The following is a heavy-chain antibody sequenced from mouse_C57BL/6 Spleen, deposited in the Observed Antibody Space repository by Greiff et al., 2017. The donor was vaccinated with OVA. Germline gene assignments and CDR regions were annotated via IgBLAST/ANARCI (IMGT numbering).Heavy chain of an antibody. D-gene: IGHD2-1*01. CDR3: ARDLLSYYFDY. CDR2: IYPGSGNT. Sequence: QVQLQQSGPELVKPGASVKISCKASGYSFTSYYIHWVKQRPGQGLEWIGWIYPGSGNTKYNEKFKGKATLTADTSSSTAYMQLSSLTSEDSAVYYCARDLLSYYFDYWGQGTTLTVSS. CDR1: GYSFTSYY. J-gene: IGHJ2*01. V-gene: IGHV1-66*01.